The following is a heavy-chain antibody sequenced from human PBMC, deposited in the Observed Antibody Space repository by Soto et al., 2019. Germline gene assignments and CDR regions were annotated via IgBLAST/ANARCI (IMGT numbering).Heavy chain of an antibody. CDR2: IIGSGGST. D-gene: IGHD4-17*01. V-gene: IGHV3-23*01. CDR3: AKVTNDYGVRDFDY. Sequence: EVQLLESGGGLVQPGWSLRLSCAASGVTFSSYAMSWVRQAPGKGLEWVSAIIGSGGSTYYADSVKGRFTISRDNSKNSMELQMHSLGAEDTAVYYCAKVTNDYGVRDFDYWGQGTLVTVSS. CDR1: GVTFSSYA. J-gene: IGHJ4*02.